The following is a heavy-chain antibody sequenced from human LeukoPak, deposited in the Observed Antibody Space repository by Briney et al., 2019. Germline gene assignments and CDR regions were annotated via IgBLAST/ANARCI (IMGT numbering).Heavy chain of an antibody. D-gene: IGHD5-18*01. CDR1: GFTFSSYA. V-gene: IGHV3-23*01. CDR2: ISGSGGST. Sequence: GGSLRLSCAAPGFTFSSYAMSWVRQAPGKGLEWVSAISGSGGSTYYADSVKGRFTISRDNSKNTLYLQMNSLRAEDTAVYYCANEYSYPQEFYFDYWGQGTLVTVSS. CDR3: ANEYSYPQEFYFDY. J-gene: IGHJ4*02.